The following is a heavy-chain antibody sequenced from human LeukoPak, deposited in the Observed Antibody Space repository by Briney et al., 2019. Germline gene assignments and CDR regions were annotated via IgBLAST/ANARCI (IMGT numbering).Heavy chain of an antibody. V-gene: IGHV1-18*01. CDR2: ISAYNGNT. Sequence: ASVKVSCKASGYTFTSYGISWVRQAPGQGLEWMGWISAYNGNTNYAPKLQGRVTMTTDTSTSTAYMELRSLRSDDTAVYYCARGYCSGGSCNLYNWFDPWGQGTLVTVSS. D-gene: IGHD2-15*01. CDR3: ARGYCSGGSCNLYNWFDP. CDR1: GYTFTSYG. J-gene: IGHJ5*02.